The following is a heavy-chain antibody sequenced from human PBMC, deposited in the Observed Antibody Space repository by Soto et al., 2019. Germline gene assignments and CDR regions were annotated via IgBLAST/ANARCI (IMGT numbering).Heavy chain of an antibody. D-gene: IGHD1-26*01. CDR2: MNPNSGTT. Sequence: QVQLVQSGAEVKKPGASVKVSCKASGYTFTSYDINWVRQATGQGLEWMGWMNPNSGTTGYAQKFQGRVTMTRNTSITTAYMELSSMRSEARAVYYCAREISGSYRFDYWGQGTLVTVSS. CDR3: AREISGSYRFDY. CDR1: GYTFTSYD. J-gene: IGHJ4*02. V-gene: IGHV1-8*01.